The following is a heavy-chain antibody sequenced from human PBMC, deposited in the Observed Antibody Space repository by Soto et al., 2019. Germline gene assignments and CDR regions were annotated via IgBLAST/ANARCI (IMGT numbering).Heavy chain of an antibody. Sequence: EVQLLESGGDLIQPGGSLRLSCAASGFTFNIYAMTWVRQAPGKGLEWVSAISRSGDFTYYADSVEGRFTISRDNSKNTMYLQMNRLRAEDTAVYYCAKDRYLDHDSRGYLFDNWGQGTLVTVSS. V-gene: IGHV3-23*01. CDR3: AKDRYLDHDSRGYLFDN. CDR2: ISRSGDFT. CDR1: GFTFNIYA. D-gene: IGHD3-22*01. J-gene: IGHJ4*02.